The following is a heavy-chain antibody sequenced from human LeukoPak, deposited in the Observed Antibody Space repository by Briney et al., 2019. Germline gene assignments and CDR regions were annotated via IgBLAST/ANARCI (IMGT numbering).Heavy chain of an antibody. Sequence: PGGSLRLSCEASGFTFSNYWMHWVRQAPGKGLVWVSRMNSDGSSTAYADSVKGRFTISRDNAKNTLYLEMSSLRPEDTAVYYCAREKFRGLDYWGQGTLVTVSS. CDR1: GFTFSNYW. CDR3: AREKFRGLDY. J-gene: IGHJ4*02. V-gene: IGHV3-74*01. CDR2: MNSDGSST.